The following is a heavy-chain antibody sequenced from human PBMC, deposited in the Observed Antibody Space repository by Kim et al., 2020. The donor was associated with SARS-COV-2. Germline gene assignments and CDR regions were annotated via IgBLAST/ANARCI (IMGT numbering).Heavy chain of an antibody. J-gene: IGHJ6*02. CDR3: ARAGVAAAATHYYYYGMDV. CDR1: GGTFSSYA. V-gene: IGHV1-69*13. Sequence: SVKVSCKASGGTFSSYAISWVRQAPGQGLEWMGGIIPIFGTANYAQKFQGRVTITADESTSTAYMELSSLRSEDTAVYYCARAGVAAAATHYYYYGMDVWGQGTTVTVSS. D-gene: IGHD6-13*01. CDR2: IIPIFGTA.